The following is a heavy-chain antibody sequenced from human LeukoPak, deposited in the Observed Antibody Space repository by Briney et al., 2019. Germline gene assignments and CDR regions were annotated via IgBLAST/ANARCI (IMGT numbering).Heavy chain of an antibody. D-gene: IGHD3-3*01. Sequence: SETLSLTCTVSGGSISSYYWSWIRQPAGKGLEWIGRIYTSGSTNYNPSLKSRVTMSVDTSKNQFSLKLSSVTAADTAVYYCARMGDYRYYDFWSGSPPYYYYGMDVWGQGTTVTVSS. CDR3: ARMGDYRYYDFWSGSPPYYYYGMDV. CDR2: IYTSGST. CDR1: GGSISSYY. J-gene: IGHJ6*02. V-gene: IGHV4-4*07.